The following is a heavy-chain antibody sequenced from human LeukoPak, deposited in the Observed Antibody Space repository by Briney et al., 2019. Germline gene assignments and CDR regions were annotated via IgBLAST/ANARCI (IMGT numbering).Heavy chain of an antibody. J-gene: IGHJ4*02. CDR2: IYYSGST. Sequence: SQTLSLTCTVSGGSISSGDYYWSWIRQPPGKGLEWIGYIYYSGSTYYNPSLKSRVTISVDTSKNQFSLKLSSVTAADTAVYYCAREASSYYYDSSGSVGPWGQGTLVTVSS. CDR3: AREASSYYYDSSGSVGP. CDR1: GGSISSGDYY. D-gene: IGHD3-22*01. V-gene: IGHV4-30-4*01.